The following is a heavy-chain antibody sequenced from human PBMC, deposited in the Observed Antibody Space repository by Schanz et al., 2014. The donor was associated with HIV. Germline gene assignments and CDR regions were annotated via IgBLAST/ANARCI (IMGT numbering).Heavy chain of an antibody. CDR1: GDSFSNLG. CDR2: IIPLFGAT. Sequence: QVQLVQSGAEVKKTGSSVKISCKASGDSFSNLGINWVRQAPGQGLEWMGGIIPLFGATNYAPKFQDRVTIIADEAASTAYMELNSLRSEDTAVYYCERFRTSSSSFYFYYYGMDVWGQGTTVTVSS. J-gene: IGHJ6*02. V-gene: IGHV1-69*01. D-gene: IGHD6-6*01. CDR3: ERFRTSSSSFYFYYYGMDV.